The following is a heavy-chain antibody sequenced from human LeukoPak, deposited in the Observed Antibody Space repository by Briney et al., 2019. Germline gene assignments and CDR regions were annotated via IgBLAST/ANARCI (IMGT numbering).Heavy chain of an antibody. Sequence: GGSLRLSCAASGFTFSSYSMNWVRQAPGKGLEWVSSISSSSTYIYYADSVKGRFTISRDNAKNSLYLQMNSLRAEDTAVYYCAREFASYCSSSSCYGFDYWGQGTLVTVSS. CDR3: AREFASYCSSSSCYGFDY. D-gene: IGHD2-2*01. J-gene: IGHJ4*02. V-gene: IGHV3-21*01. CDR1: GFTFSSYS. CDR2: ISSSSTYI.